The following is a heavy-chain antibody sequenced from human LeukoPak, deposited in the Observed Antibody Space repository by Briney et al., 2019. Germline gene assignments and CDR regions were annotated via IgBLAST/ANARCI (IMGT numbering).Heavy chain of an antibody. Sequence: GGSLRLSCAVSGITLSNYGMTWVCQAPGKGLEWVAGISDTGGRTNYADSVKGRFTISRDNPKNTLCLQMNSLRAEDTAVYFCAKRGVVIRVILVGFHKEAYYFDSWGQGALVTVSS. CDR3: AKRGVVIRVILVGFHKEAYYFDS. V-gene: IGHV3-23*01. CDR2: ISDTGGRT. CDR1: GITLSNYG. J-gene: IGHJ4*02. D-gene: IGHD3-22*01.